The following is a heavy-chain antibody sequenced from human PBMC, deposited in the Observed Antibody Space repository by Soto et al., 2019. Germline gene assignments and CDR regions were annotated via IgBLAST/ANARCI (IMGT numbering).Heavy chain of an antibody. V-gene: IGHV1-69*13. D-gene: IGHD2-15*01. Sequence: SVKVSCKASGGTFSSYAISWVRQAPGQGLEWMGGIIPIFGTANYAQKFQGRVTITADESTSTAYMELSSLRSEDTAVYYCAATLLEYCSGGSCYLYYYYYYGMDVWGQGTTVTVS. CDR1: GGTFSSYA. CDR2: IIPIFGTA. J-gene: IGHJ6*02. CDR3: AATLLEYCSGGSCYLYYYYYYGMDV.